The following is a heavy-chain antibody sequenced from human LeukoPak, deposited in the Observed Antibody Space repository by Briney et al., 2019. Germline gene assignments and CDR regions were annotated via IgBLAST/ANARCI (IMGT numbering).Heavy chain of an antibody. CDR1: GGSISSSSYY. CDR2: IYYSGST. CDR3: ATTYDILTGYYGPMCYYYYMDV. Sequence: PSETLSLTCTVSGGSISSSSYYWGWIRQPPGKGLEWIGSIYYSGSTYYNPSLKSRVTISVDTSKNQFSLKLSSVTAADTAVYYCATTYDILTGYYGPMCYYYYMDVWGKGTTVTVSS. V-gene: IGHV4-39*01. J-gene: IGHJ6*03. D-gene: IGHD3-9*01.